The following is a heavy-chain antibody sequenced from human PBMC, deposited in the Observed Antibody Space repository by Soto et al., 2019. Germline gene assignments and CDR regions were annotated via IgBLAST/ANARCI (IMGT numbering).Heavy chain of an antibody. Sequence: GESLKISCQASGYRFSTYWITWLRHMPGKGLEWMGRIDPSDSYTNYNPSFQGHVSISADKSITTAYLQWNNLQTSDTAIYFCAIVVVPSAPFDYWGQGTLVTVS. D-gene: IGHD2-15*01. J-gene: IGHJ4*02. CDR2: IDPSDSYT. CDR1: GYRFSTYW. CDR3: AIVVVPSAPFDY. V-gene: IGHV5-10-1*01.